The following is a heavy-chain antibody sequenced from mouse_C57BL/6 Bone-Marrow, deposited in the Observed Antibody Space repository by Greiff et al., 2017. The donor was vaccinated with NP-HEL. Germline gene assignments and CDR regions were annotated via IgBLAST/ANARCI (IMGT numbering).Heavy chain of an antibody. CDR3: ARDYYGMWYFGG. D-gene: IGHD1-1*02. V-gene: IGHV1-50*01. CDR1: GYTFTSYW. CDR2: IDPSDSYT. Sequence: QVQLQQPGAELVKPGASVKLSCKASGYTFTSYWMQWVKQRPGQGLEWIGEIDPSDSYTNYNQKFKGKATLTVDTSSSTASMQLRSLTSEDSAVYYGARDYYGMWYFGGWGQGATLAVSS. J-gene: IGHJ2*01.